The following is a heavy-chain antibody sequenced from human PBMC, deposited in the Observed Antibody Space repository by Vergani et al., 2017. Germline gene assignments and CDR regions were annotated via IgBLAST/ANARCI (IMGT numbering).Heavy chain of an antibody. CDR3: ARVGTYYDSSGYPEVFDI. V-gene: IGHV1-69*12. D-gene: IGHD3-22*01. CDR2: IIPIFGTA. Sequence: QVQLVQSGAEVKKPGSSVKVSCKASGGTFSSYAISWVRQAPGQGLEWMGGIIPIFGTANYAQKFQGRVTITADESTSTANMELSSLRSEDTAVYYCARVGTYYDSSGYPEVFDIWGQGTMVTVSS. CDR1: GGTFSSYA. J-gene: IGHJ3*02.